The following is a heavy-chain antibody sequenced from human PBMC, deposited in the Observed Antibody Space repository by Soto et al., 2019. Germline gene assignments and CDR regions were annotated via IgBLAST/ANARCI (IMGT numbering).Heavy chain of an antibody. J-gene: IGHJ5*02. CDR1: GGSISSYY. CDR2: IYYSGST. V-gene: IGHV4-59*01. Sequence: SETLSLTCTVSGGSISSYYWSWIRRPPGKGLEWIGYIYYSGSTNYNPSLKSRVTISVDTSKNQFSLKLSSVTAADTAVYYCARSAIMITFGGAADSVRFAPWGQGTLVTVSS. D-gene: IGHD3-16*01. CDR3: ARSAIMITFGGAADSVRFAP.